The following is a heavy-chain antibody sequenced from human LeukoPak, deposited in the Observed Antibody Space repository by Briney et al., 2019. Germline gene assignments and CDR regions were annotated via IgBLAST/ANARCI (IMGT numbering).Heavy chain of an antibody. CDR3: ARGTYYYDQKPSLGY. J-gene: IGHJ4*02. CDR1: GGSISSYY. Sequence: SETLSLTCTVSGGSISSYYWSWIRQPPGKGLEWIGYSYYSGSTNYNPSLKSRVTISVDTSKNQFSLKLSSVTAADTAVYYCARGTYYYDQKPSLGYWGRGTLVTVSS. CDR2: SYYSGST. D-gene: IGHD3-22*01. V-gene: IGHV4-59*01.